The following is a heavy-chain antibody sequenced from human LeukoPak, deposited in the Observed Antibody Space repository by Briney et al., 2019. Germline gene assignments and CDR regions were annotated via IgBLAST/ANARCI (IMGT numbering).Heavy chain of an antibody. D-gene: IGHD3-3*01. Sequence: GGSLRLSCAASGFTFSSYGMHWVRQAPGKGLEWVAVISYDGSNKYYADSVKGRYTISRDNSKNTLYLQTNSLRAEDTAVYYCAKDGAATYYDFWSGYYTAGYYFDYWGQGTLVTVSS. J-gene: IGHJ4*02. V-gene: IGHV3-30*18. CDR2: ISYDGSNK. CDR3: AKDGAATYYDFWSGYYTAGYYFDY. CDR1: GFTFSSYG.